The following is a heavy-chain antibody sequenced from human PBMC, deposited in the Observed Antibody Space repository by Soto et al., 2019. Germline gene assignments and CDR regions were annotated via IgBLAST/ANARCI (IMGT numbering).Heavy chain of an antibody. CDR2: MNPNSGNT. V-gene: IGHV1-8*01. CDR3: ARGTTTVIQGGAFDI. CDR1: VYTFTSYV. Sequence: ASVKVSCKASVYTFTSYVINCVRQATGQGLEWMGWMNPNSGNTGYAQKFQGRVTMTRNTSISTAYMELSSLRSEDTAVYYCARGTTTVIQGGAFDIWGQGTMVTVSS. D-gene: IGHD4-17*01. J-gene: IGHJ3*02.